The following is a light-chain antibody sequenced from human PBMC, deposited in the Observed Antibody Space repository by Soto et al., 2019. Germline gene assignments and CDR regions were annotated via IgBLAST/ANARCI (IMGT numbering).Light chain of an antibody. CDR3: QHSDNSPLT. Sequence: DVQMTQSPSSLSAAVGDRVTITCRASQSINTYLNWYQQRPGKAPKLLIYAAFTLQSGVPSRFSGSGSGTDFTLTITSLQPEDSATYYCQHSDNSPLTFSGGTKVEI. CDR2: AAF. CDR1: QSINTY. V-gene: IGKV1-39*01. J-gene: IGKJ4*01.